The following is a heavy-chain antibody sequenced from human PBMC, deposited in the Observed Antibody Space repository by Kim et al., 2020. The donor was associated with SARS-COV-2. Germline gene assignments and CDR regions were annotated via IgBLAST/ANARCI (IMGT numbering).Heavy chain of an antibody. CDR2: IYYSGST. CDR1: GGSISSGGYY. D-gene: IGHD3-10*01. V-gene: IGHV4-31*03. CDR3: ASSSMVRGVHYYYYGMDV. J-gene: IGHJ6*02. Sequence: SETLSLTCTVSGGSISSGGYYWSWIRQHPGKGLEWIGYIYYSGSTYYNPSLKSRVTISVDTSKNQFSLKLSSVTAADTAVYYCASSSMVRGVHYYYYGMDVWGQGTTVTVSS.